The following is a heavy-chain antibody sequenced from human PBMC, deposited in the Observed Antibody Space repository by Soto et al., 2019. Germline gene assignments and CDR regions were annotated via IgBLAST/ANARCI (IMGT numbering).Heavy chain of an antibody. Sequence: QVTLKESGPVLVKPTETLTLTCTVSGFSLSNARMGVSWIRQPPGKALEWLAHIFSNDEKSYSTSLKSRLTISKDTSKSQVVLTMTNMDPVDTATYYCERMGYSYGAPYFDYWGQGTLVTVSS. CDR2: IFSNDEK. V-gene: IGHV2-26*01. J-gene: IGHJ4*02. CDR3: ERMGYSYGAPYFDY. CDR1: GFSLSNARMG. D-gene: IGHD5-18*01.